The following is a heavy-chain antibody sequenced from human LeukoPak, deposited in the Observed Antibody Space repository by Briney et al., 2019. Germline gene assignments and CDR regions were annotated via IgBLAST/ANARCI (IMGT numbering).Heavy chain of an antibody. CDR3: ARHVQLWANYFDY. D-gene: IGHD5-18*01. Sequence: SETLSLTCAVYGGSLSGYYWSWIRQPPGKGLEWIGEINHSGSTNYNPSLESRVTISVDTSKNQFSLKLSSVTAADTAVYYCARHVQLWANYFDYWGQGTLVTVSS. V-gene: IGHV4-34*01. J-gene: IGHJ4*02. CDR1: GGSLSGYY. CDR2: INHSGST.